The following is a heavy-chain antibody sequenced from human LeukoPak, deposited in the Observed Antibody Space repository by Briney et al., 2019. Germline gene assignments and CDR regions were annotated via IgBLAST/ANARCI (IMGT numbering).Heavy chain of an antibody. CDR3: ARDQLVFDY. CDR1: GLIFSNYD. J-gene: IGHJ4*02. V-gene: IGHV3-48*01. Sequence: GGSLRLSCAASGLIFSNYDMNWVRQALGKGLEWVSFINSRSSTIYYADSVKGRFTISRDNAKNSLYLQMNSLRAEDTAVYYCARDQLVFDYWGQGTLVTVSS. CDR2: INSRSSTI.